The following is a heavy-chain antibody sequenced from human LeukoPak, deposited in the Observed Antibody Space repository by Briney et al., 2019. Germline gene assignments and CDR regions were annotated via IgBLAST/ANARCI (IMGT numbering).Heavy chain of an antibody. D-gene: IGHD6-13*01. V-gene: IGHV3-21*01. CDR3: AKFIAAPFYFDY. J-gene: IGHJ4*02. CDR1: GFTFSSYS. CDR2: ISSSSSYI. Sequence: SGGSLRLSCAASGFTFSSYSMNWVRQAPGKGLEWVSSISSSSSYIYYADSVKGRFTISRDNAKNSLYLQMNSLRAEDTAVYYCAKFIAAPFYFDYWGQGTLVTVSS.